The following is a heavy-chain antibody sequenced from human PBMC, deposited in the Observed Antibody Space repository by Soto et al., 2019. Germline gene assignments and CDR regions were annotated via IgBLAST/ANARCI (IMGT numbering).Heavy chain of an antibody. V-gene: IGHV1-46*01. Sequence: ASVKVSCKASGYTFTSYYIHWVRQAPGQGLEWMGIINPSGDYTSYAQKFQGRVTMTRDTSTGTVYMELGSLRSEDTAVYYCARDIPPDGMDVWGQGTTVTVSS. CDR1: GYTFTSYY. CDR3: ARDIPPDGMDV. D-gene: IGHD2-21*01. J-gene: IGHJ6*02. CDR2: INPSGDYT.